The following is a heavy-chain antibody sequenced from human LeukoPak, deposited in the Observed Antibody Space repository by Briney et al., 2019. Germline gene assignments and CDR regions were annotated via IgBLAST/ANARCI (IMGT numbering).Heavy chain of an antibody. Sequence: SVKVSCKASGGTFSSYAISWVRQAPGQGLEWMGRIIPILGIANYAQKFQGRVTITADKSTSTAYMELSSLRSEDTAVYYCARARLQGVAGSYYYYYGMDVWGQGTTVTVSS. CDR2: IIPILGIA. CDR1: GGTFSSYA. V-gene: IGHV1-69*04. CDR3: ARARLQGVAGSYYYYYGMDV. J-gene: IGHJ6*02. D-gene: IGHD6-19*01.